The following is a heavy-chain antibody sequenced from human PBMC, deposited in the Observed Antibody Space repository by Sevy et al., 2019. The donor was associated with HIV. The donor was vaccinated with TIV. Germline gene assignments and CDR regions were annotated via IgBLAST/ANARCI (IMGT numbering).Heavy chain of an antibody. CDR3: AKVGERGSYRRGDAFDI. CDR1: GFTFSSYA. D-gene: IGHD3-16*02. V-gene: IGHV3-23*01. Sequence: GGSLRLSCAASGFTFSSYAMSWVRQAPGKGLEWVSAISGSGGSTYYADSVKGRLTISRDNSKNTLYLQMNSLRAEDTAVYYCAKVGERGSYRRGDAFDIWGQGTMVTVSS. J-gene: IGHJ3*02. CDR2: ISGSGGST.